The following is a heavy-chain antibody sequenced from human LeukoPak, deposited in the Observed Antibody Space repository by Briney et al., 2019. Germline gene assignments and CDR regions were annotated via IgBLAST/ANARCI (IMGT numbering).Heavy chain of an antibody. D-gene: IGHD2-15*01. J-gene: IGHJ4*02. CDR2: MNPNSGNT. Sequence: GASVKVSCKASGYTFTNYDINWVRQASGQGLEWMGWMNPNSGNTGYAQKFLGRVTITRDTSINTAYMELSSLRSEDTAVYYCARVDGSPDYWGQGTLVTVSP. CDR1: GYTFTNYD. CDR3: ARVDGSPDY. V-gene: IGHV1-8*03.